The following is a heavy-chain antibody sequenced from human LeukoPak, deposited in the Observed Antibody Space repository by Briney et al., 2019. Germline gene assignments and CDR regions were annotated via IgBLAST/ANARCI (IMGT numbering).Heavy chain of an antibody. CDR1: GYTFTSYA. D-gene: IGHD6-19*01. V-gene: IGHV1-3*01. J-gene: IGHJ4*02. Sequence: ASVKVSCKASGYTFTSYAMHWVRQAPGQRLEWMGWINAGNGNTKYSQKFQGRVTITRDTSASTAYMELSSLRSEDTAVYYCARVSSGWYGRRFDYWGQGTLVTVSS. CDR2: INAGNGNT. CDR3: ARVSSGWYGRRFDY.